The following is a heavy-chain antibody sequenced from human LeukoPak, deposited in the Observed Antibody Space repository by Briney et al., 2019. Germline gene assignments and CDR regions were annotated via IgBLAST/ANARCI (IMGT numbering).Heavy chain of an antibody. V-gene: IGHV3-7*01. CDR1: GFRFSTNW. J-gene: IGHJ5*02. Sequence: GGSLRLSCAASGFRFSTNWMSWVRQAPGKGLEWVANIKGDGSEKYYGDSVKGRFTISRDNAKNSFFLQMNSLRAEDTAVYFCARGGHWLDPWGQGTMVTVSS. CDR2: IKGDGSEK. CDR3: ARGGHWLDP.